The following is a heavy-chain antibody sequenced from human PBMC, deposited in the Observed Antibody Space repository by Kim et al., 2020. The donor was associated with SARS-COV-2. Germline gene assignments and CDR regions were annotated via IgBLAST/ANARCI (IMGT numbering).Heavy chain of an antibody. D-gene: IGHD5-12*01. J-gene: IGHJ4*02. CDR3: ARAPYSGYDWAPFDY. CDR1: GGSISSYY. V-gene: IGHV4-59*01. Sequence: SETLSLTCTVSGGSISSYYWSWIRQPPGKGLEWIGYIYYSGSTNYNPSLKSRVTISVDTSKNQFSLKLSSVTAADTAVYYCARAPYSGYDWAPFDYWGQGTLVTVSS. CDR2: IYYSGST.